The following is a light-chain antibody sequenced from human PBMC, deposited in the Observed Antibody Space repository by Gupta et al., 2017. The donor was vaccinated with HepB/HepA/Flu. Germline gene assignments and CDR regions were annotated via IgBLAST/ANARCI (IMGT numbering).Light chain of an antibody. V-gene: IGLV6-57*03. CDR1: SGSIASNS. CDR2: VVN. Sequence: NFMLTQPHSVSESPGKTVTISCTRSSGSIASNSVQWYQQSPGSAPITVIEVVNQRPSGVPERFSGHTDSYYKSAFTHLSGMKTEDDAAQYCQYSDQRTSVVFSGRTKLTVL. J-gene: IGLJ2*01. CDR3: QYSDQRTSVV.